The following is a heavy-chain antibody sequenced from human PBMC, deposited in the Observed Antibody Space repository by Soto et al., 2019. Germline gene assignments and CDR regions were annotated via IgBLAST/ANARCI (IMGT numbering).Heavy chain of an antibody. CDR2: MSYDGSNK. CDR1: GYTFSSQA. V-gene: IGHV3-30-3*01. J-gene: IGHJ5*02. CDR3: AKARPPNWFDP. Sequence: GXCLRLSWAASGYTFSSQAMPSFRQAPGKGLEWVAVMSYDGSNKYSAGSVKGRFTLSRDNSKNKLNLKMNSLRADDRAVYYCAKARPPNWFDPWGQGTLVTGSS.